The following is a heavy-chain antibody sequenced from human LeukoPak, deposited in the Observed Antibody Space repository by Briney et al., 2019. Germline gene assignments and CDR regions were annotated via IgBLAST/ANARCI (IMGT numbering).Heavy chain of an antibody. V-gene: IGHV3-9*01. CDR2: ITWNSGSI. D-gene: IGHD3-10*02. Sequence: GGSLRLSCVASGFTFDDYAMHWVRQAPGKGLEWVSSITWNSGSIDYADSVKGRFTISRDNAKNSLYLQMNSLRAEDTAVYYCAELGITMIGGVWGKGTTVTISS. CDR1: GFTFDDYA. J-gene: IGHJ6*04. CDR3: AELGITMIGGV.